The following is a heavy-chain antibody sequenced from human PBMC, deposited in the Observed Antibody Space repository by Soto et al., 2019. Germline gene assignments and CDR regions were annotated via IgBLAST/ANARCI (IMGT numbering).Heavy chain of an antibody. Sequence: GGSLRLSCAASGFTFSNAWMSWVRQAPGKGLEWVGRIKSKTDGGTTDYAAPVKGRFTISRDDSKNTLYLQMNSLKTEDTAVYYCTTEGTARLRFLEWLQKFDYWGQGTLVTVSS. CDR1: GFTFSNAW. D-gene: IGHD3-3*01. J-gene: IGHJ4*02. CDR3: TTEGTARLRFLEWLQKFDY. V-gene: IGHV3-15*01. CDR2: IKSKTDGGTT.